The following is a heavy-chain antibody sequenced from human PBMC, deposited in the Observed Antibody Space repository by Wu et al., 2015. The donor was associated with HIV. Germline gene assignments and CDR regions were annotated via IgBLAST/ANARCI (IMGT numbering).Heavy chain of an antibody. Sequence: QVQLVQSGAEVKKPGASVKVSCKTSGYTFTDYYLHWVRQAPGQGLEWMGWINPNSGGTNYAQKFQGRVTMTRDTSISTVYMEMSGLRSDDTAVYYCARDYYDVLTTYSHYFFDLWGQGTLVTVSS. J-gene: IGHJ4*02. CDR3: ARDYYDVLTTYSHYFFDL. D-gene: IGHD3-9*01. CDR2: INPNSGGT. CDR1: GYTFTDYY. V-gene: IGHV1-2*02.